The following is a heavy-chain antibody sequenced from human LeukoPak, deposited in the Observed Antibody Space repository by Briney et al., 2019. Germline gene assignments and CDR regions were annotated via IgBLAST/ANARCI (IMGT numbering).Heavy chain of an antibody. Sequence: ASVKVSCKASGYTFTSYGISWVRQAPGQGLEWMGWISAYNGNTNYAQKLQGRVTMITDTSTSTAYMELRSLRSDDTAVYYCARDPKLAVVPAAITRDYYYYYGMDVWGQGTTVTVSS. CDR2: ISAYNGNT. V-gene: IGHV1-18*01. CDR3: ARDPKLAVVPAAITRDYYYYYGMDV. CDR1: GYTFTSYG. D-gene: IGHD2-2*01. J-gene: IGHJ6*02.